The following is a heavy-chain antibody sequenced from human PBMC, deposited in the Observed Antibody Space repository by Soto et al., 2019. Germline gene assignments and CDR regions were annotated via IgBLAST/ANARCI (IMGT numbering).Heavy chain of an antibody. J-gene: IGHJ4*02. D-gene: IGHD2-2*01. CDR1: GFTFSSYW. Sequence: EVQLVESGGGLVQPGESLRLSCAASGFTFSSYWMHWVRQAPGKGLVWVSRINSDGSSTSYAGSVKGRFTISRDNAKNTLYLQMSSLRAEYTAVYYCVRTSLVVAAATREDYWGQGTLVTVSS. V-gene: IGHV3-74*01. CDR3: VRTSLVVAAATREDY. CDR2: INSDGSST.